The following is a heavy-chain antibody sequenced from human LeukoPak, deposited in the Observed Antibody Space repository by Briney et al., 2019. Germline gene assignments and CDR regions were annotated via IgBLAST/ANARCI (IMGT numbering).Heavy chain of an antibody. D-gene: IGHD6-13*01. Sequence: PGKSLRLSCAASGFIFSSYGMHWVRQAPGQGLEWMGIINPSGGSTSYAQKFQGRVTMTRDTSTSTVYMELSSLRSEDTAVYYCARDQQRDFDYWGQGTLVTVSS. CDR1: GFIFSSYG. V-gene: IGHV1-46*01. CDR2: INPSGGST. J-gene: IGHJ4*02. CDR3: ARDQQRDFDY.